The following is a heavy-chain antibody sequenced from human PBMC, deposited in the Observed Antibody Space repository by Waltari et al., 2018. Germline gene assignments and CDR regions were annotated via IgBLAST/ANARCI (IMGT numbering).Heavy chain of an antibody. J-gene: IGHJ6*02. CDR1: GGSISSSSYY. CDR2: IYYSGST. CDR3: ARESGGSGMDV. V-gene: IGHV4-39*07. Sequence: QLQLQESGPGLVKPSETLSLTCTVSGGSISSSSYYWGWIRQPPGKGLEWIGSIYYSGSTYYNPSLKSRVTISVDTSKNQFSLKLSSVTAADTAVYYCARESGGSGMDVWGQGTTVTVSS. D-gene: IGHD3-10*01.